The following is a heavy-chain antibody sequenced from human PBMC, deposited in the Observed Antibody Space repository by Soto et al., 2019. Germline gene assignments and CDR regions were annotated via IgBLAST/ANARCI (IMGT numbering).Heavy chain of an antibody. CDR3: ATGRSRAAGWRDYYGMDV. D-gene: IGHD6-13*01. Sequence: ASVTVSCTVSGYTLTELSMHWVRQAPGKGLEWMGGFDPEDGETIYAQKFQGRVTMTEDTSTDTAYMELSSLRSEDTAVYYCATGRSRAAGWRDYYGMDVWGQGTTVTVSS. J-gene: IGHJ6*02. CDR2: FDPEDGET. V-gene: IGHV1-24*01. CDR1: GYTLTELS.